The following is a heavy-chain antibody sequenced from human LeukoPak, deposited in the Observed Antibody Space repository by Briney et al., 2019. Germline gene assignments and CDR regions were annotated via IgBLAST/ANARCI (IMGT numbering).Heavy chain of an antibody. CDR2: IIYSGNT. J-gene: IGHJ3*02. Sequence: SETLSLTCTVSGGSISGSSHYWGWLRQPPGKGLEWVGTIIYSGNTYYNPSLKSRVTISVDTSKNQFSLKLSSVTAADTAVYYCARRRSTYYYGSGSYRADAFDIWGQGTMVTVSS. CDR1: GGSISGSSHY. D-gene: IGHD3-10*01. V-gene: IGHV4-39*07. CDR3: ARRRSTYYYGSGSYRADAFDI.